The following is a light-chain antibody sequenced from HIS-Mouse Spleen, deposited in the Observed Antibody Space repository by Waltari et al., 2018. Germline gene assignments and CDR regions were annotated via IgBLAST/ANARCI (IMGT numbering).Light chain of an antibody. V-gene: IGLV2-8*01. J-gene: IGLJ2*01. CDR3: SSYAGSDNLV. Sequence: QSALTQPPSASGSPGQSVTISCTGTSSDVGGYNFVSWYQQHPGNAPKLMIYEASKRPAGVPDRFSGSESGNTASLTVSGLQAEDEADYYCSSYAGSDNLVFGGGTKLTVL. CDR1: SSDVGGYNF. CDR2: EAS.